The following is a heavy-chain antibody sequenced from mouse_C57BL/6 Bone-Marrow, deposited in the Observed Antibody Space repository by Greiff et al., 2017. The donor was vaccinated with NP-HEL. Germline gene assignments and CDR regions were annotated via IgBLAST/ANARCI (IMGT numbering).Heavy chain of an antibody. CDR3: AKGSYWYFDV. J-gene: IGHJ1*03. V-gene: IGHV1-36*01. D-gene: IGHD1-1*01. CDR1: GFTFTDYY. Sequence: VQLQQSGPVLVKPGPSVKISCKASGFTFTDYYMHWVKQSHGKSLAWVGLVYPYNGGTSYNQKFKGKATLTVATSSTTAYMALHSLTSEDSAVDYCAKGSYWYFDVWGTGTTVTVSS. CDR2: VYPYNGGT.